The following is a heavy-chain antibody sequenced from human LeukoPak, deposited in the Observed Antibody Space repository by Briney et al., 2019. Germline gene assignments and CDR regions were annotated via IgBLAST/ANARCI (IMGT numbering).Heavy chain of an antibody. D-gene: IGHD2/OR15-2a*01. CDR2: IYYTGST. J-gene: IGHJ3*02. V-gene: IGHV4-39*07. Sequence: SETLSLTCTVSGGSISSRTYYWGWIRQPPGKGLEWIGSIYYTGSTFYNPSLKSRVTISVDTSKNQFSMKLSSVTAADAAVYFCAREWTTWGAFDIWGQGTMVTVS. CDR3: AREWTTWGAFDI. CDR1: GGSISSRTYY.